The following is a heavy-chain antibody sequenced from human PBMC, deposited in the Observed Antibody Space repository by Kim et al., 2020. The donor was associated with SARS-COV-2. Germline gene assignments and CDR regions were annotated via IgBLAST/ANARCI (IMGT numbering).Heavy chain of an antibody. V-gene: IGHV3-7*03. CDR1: GFAFSNYW. Sequence: GGSLRLSCAASGFAFSNYWMNWVRQAPGKGLEWVATIKPDGSDQFYVDSVKGRFTISRDNAKSSLYLQMNSLRADDTAVYYCTRAVFGSESYWGQGTMVT. CDR3: TRAVFGSESY. J-gene: IGHJ4*02. CDR2: IKPDGSDQ. D-gene: IGHD3-10*01.